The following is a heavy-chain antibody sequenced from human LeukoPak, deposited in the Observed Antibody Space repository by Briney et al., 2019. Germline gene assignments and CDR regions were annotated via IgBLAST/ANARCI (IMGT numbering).Heavy chain of an antibody. V-gene: IGHV4-39*07. CDR3: ARSGDGYNEAGAFDI. CDR2: IYHSGST. CDR1: GGSISSSSYY. Sequence: SETLSLTCIVSGGSISSSSYYWGWIRQPPGKGLEWIGSIYHSGSTYYNPSLKSRVTISVDTSKNQFSLKLSSVTAADTAVYYCARSGDGYNEAGAFDIWGQGTMVTVSS. J-gene: IGHJ3*02. D-gene: IGHD5-24*01.